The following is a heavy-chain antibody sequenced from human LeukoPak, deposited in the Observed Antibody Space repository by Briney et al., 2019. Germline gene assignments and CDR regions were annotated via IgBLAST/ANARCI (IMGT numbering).Heavy chain of an antibody. CDR3: ARQLGYCTNGVCHTNDY. J-gene: IGHJ4*02. Sequence: ASVKVSCKASGYTFTSYAMHWVRQAPGQRLEWMGWINAGNGNTKHSQKFQGRVTITRDTSASTAYMELSSLRSEDTAVYYCARQLGYCTNGVCHTNDYWGQGTLVTVSS. CDR2: INAGNGNT. D-gene: IGHD2-8*01. V-gene: IGHV1-3*01. CDR1: GYTFTSYA.